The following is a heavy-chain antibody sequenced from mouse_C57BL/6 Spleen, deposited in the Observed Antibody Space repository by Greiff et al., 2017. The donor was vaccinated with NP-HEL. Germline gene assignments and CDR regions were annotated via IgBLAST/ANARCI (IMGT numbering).Heavy chain of an antibody. Sequence: VQLVESGPALVKPGASVKISCKASGYAFSSSWMNWVKQRPGKGLEWIGRIYPGDGDTNYNGKFKGKATLTADKSSSTAYMQLSSLTSEDSAVYCCARCGGSSFDYWGQGTTLTVSS. CDR3: ARCGGSSFDY. CDR2: IYPGDGDT. V-gene: IGHV1-82*01. CDR1: GYAFSSSW. J-gene: IGHJ2*01.